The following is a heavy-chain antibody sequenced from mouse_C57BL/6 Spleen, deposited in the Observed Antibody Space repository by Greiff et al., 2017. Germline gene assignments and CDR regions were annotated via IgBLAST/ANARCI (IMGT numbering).Heavy chain of an antibody. CDR2: ISSGSSTI. D-gene: IGHD3-2*02. Sequence: EVKLVESGGGLVKPGGSLKLSCAASGFTFSDYGMHWVRQAPEKGLEWVAYISSGSSTIYYADTVKGRFTISRDNATTTLFLQMTSLMSEDTAVYYCARGQLRLPYCYAMDYWGQGTSVTVSS. J-gene: IGHJ4*01. CDR1: GFTFSDYG. CDR3: ARGQLRLPYCYAMDY. V-gene: IGHV5-17*01.